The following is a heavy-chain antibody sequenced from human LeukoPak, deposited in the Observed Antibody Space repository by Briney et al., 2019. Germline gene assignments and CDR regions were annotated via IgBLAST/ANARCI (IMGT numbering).Heavy chain of an antibody. CDR1: GGSISSSSYY. V-gene: IGHV4-39*01. Sequence: PSETLSLTCTVSGGSISSSSYYWGRIRQPPGKGLEWIGSIYYSGSTYYHPFLKSRVTISVDTSKNQFSLKLSSVTAADTAVYYCARGITMIVVAPFDYWGQGTLVTVSS. CDR3: ARGITMIVVAPFDY. J-gene: IGHJ4*02. D-gene: IGHD3-22*01. CDR2: IYYSGST.